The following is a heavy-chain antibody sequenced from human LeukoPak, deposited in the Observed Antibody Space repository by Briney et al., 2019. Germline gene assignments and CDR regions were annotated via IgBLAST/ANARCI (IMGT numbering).Heavy chain of an antibody. Sequence: GGSLRLSCAASGFTFSDHYMHWVRQAPGKGLEWVAFIRYDGSNKYYADSVKGRFTISRDNSKNTLYLQMNSLRAEDTAVYYCAKDRRSISDYWGQGTLVTVSS. J-gene: IGHJ4*02. CDR3: AKDRRSISDY. V-gene: IGHV3-30*02. CDR2: IRYDGSNK. CDR1: GFTFSDHY. D-gene: IGHD6-6*01.